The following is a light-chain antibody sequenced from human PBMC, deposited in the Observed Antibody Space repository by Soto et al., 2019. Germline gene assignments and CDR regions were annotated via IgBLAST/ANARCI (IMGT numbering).Light chain of an antibody. CDR1: QSVGSTY. J-gene: IGKJ3*01. CDR3: QQYGTSPLT. Sequence: EIVLTQSPGTLSLSPGERATLSCRASQSVGSTYLAWYQQKPGQAPKLLIYGVSRRATGIPDRLSGSGSGTDFTLTISRLEPEDFAVYYCQQYGTSPLTFGPGTKVDI. CDR2: GVS. V-gene: IGKV3-20*01.